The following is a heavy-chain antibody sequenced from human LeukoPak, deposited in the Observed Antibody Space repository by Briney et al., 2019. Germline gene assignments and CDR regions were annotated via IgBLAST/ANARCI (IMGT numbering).Heavy chain of an antibody. CDR3: ARLGLAHCYSTSCLDY. CDR1: GLTFSHNA. Sequence: PGGPRRLSCAASGLTFSHNAMHRFRQAPGQGLEWLAIIRYDGSNEYYADSVKGRFTISRDNSRNTLYLQVNSLRAEDTAVYYCARLGLAHCYSTSCLDYWGQGTLVTVSS. V-gene: IGHV3-30*19. D-gene: IGHD2-2*01. CDR2: IRYDGSNE. J-gene: IGHJ4*02.